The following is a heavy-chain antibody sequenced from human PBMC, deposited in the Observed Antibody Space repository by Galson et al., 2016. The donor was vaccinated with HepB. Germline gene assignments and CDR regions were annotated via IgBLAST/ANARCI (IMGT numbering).Heavy chain of an antibody. CDR1: GGTFSSYA. CDR2: IIPIFGTP. CDR3: ARAPSSSWPRCYFDY. Sequence: SVKVSCKASGGTFSSYAFSWVRQAPGEGLEWMGGIIPIFGTPNYAQKFQGRVTITADESTSTAYMELSSLRSEDTAVYYCARAPSSSWPRCYFDYWGQGTLVTVSS. J-gene: IGHJ4*02. D-gene: IGHD6-13*01. V-gene: IGHV1-69*13.